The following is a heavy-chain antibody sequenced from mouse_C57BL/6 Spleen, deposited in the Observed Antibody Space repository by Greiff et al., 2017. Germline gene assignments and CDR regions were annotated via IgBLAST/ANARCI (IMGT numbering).Heavy chain of an antibody. CDR1: GFNIKNTY. CDR3: TRGGTFGY. V-gene: IGHV14-3*01. J-gene: IGHJ2*01. D-gene: IGHD4-1*01. Sequence: VQLKQSVAELVRPGASVKLSCTASGFNIKNTYMHWVKPRPEQGLEWIGRIDPETGGTAYNQKFKGKAILTADKSSSTAYMELRSLTSEDSAVYYCTRGGTFGYWGQGTTLTVSS. CDR2: IDPETGGT.